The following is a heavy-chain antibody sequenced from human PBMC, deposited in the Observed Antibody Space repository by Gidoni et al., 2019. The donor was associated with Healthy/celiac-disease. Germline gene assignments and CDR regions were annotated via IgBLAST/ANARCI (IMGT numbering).Heavy chain of an antibody. J-gene: IGHJ6*02. CDR3: AKAYSSGWGGYYGMDV. V-gene: IGHV3-30*18. D-gene: IGHD6-19*01. CDR1: GFTFSSYG. Sequence: QVQLVESGGGVVQPGRSLRLSCAASGFTFSSYGMHWVRQAPGKGLERVAVISYDGSNKYYADSVKGRFTISRDNSKNTLYLQMNSLRAEDTAVYYCAKAYSSGWGGYYGMDVWGQGTTVTVSS. CDR2: ISYDGSNK.